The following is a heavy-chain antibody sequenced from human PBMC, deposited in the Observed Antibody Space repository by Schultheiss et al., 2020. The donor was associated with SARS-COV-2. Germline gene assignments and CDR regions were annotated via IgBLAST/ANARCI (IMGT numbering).Heavy chain of an antibody. CDR2: IIPILGIA. D-gene: IGHD3-3*01. V-gene: IGHV1-69*04. Sequence: ASVKVSCKASGGTFSSYAISWVRQAPGQGLEWMGRIIPILGIANYAQKFQGRVTITADESTSTAYMELSSLRSEDTAVYYCARDRYDFWSGYVSYWYFDLWGRGTLVTVSS. CDR1: GGTFSSYA. J-gene: IGHJ2*01. CDR3: ARDRYDFWSGYVSYWYFDL.